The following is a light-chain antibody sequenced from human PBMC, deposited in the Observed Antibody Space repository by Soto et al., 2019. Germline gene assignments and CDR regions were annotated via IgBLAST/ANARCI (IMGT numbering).Light chain of an antibody. V-gene: IGLV1-51*02. CDR2: KNN. CDR3: GAWDNTLNAWV. CDR1: TSNIGPNY. J-gene: IGLJ3*02. Sequence: QSVLTQPPSVSAAPGQKVSISCSGSTSNIGPNYVSWYQQLPGTAPKLLIYKNNNRPSGVPDRVSGSKSGTSATLGITGLQTGDEADYYCGAWDNTLNAWVFGGGTKLTVL.